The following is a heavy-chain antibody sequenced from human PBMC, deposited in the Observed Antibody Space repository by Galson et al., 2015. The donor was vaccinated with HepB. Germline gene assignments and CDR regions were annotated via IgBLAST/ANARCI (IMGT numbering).Heavy chain of an antibody. CDR2: IYYSGTT. D-gene: IGHD3-22*01. CDR3: VRRRYSGGYHHFDY. J-gene: IGHJ4*02. CDR1: GGSISSSNYF. Sequence: SETLSLTCTVSGGSISSSNYFWAWIRQPPGKGLEWIGSIYYSGTTYYSPSFESRVTLSIDTSKNQFSLKLTSVNAADTAVYYCVRRRYSGGYHHFDYWSQGTLVTVSS. V-gene: IGHV4-39*01.